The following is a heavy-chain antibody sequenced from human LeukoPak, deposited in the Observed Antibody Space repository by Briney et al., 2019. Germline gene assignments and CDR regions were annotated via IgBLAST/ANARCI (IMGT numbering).Heavy chain of an antibody. V-gene: IGHV4-34*01. CDR2: INHSGST. J-gene: IGHJ4*02. CDR1: DGSFSGYY. D-gene: IGHD3-16*02. Sequence: SETLSLTCAVYDGSFSGYYWSWIRQPPGKGLEWIGEINHSGSTNYNPSLKSRVTISVDTSKNQFSLKLSSVTAADTAVYYCARGPRLYDYVWGSYRYNGYFDYWGQGTLVTVSS. CDR3: ARGPRLYDYVWGSYRYNGYFDY.